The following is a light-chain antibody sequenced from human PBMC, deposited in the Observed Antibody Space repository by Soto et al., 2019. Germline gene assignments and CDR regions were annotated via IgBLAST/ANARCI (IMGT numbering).Light chain of an antibody. Sequence: DIQMTQSRSTLSGSVGDRVTITCRASQSISSWLAWYQQKPGKAPKLLIYDASSLQSGVPSRFSGSGSGTDFTLTISSLQPEDFATYYCQQSYSTPISFGQGTQREIK. CDR3: QQSYSTPIS. CDR1: QSISSW. CDR2: DAS. V-gene: IGKV1-39*01. J-gene: IGKJ5*01.